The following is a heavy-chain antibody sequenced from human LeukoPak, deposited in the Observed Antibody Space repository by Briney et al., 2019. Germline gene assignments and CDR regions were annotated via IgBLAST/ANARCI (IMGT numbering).Heavy chain of an antibody. CDR3: ARDSLFIAVAGTGFDY. Sequence: GGSLRLSCAASGFTVSSNYMSWVRQAPGKGLEWVSLIYAGGSTYYVDSVKGRFTISRDNSKNTLYLQMNSLRAEDTAVYYCARDSLFIAVAGTGFDYWGQGTLVTVSS. J-gene: IGHJ4*02. CDR1: GFTVSSNY. D-gene: IGHD6-19*01. V-gene: IGHV3-53*01. CDR2: IYAGGST.